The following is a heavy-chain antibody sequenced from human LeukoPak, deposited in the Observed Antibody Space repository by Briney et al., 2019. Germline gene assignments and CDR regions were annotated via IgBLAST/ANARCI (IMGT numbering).Heavy chain of an antibody. J-gene: IGHJ4*02. V-gene: IGHV4-39*01. CDR2: IYYSGST. D-gene: IGHD2-15*01. CDR1: GGSISRSGYY. CDR3: ARQQSCSGGTCYFYFDS. Sequence: KPSETLSLTCTVSGGSISRSGYYWGWVRQPPGEGVGWVGGIYYSGSTYYNPSLKSRVTISLDTSQNQFSLKLSSVTAADTAVYYCARQQSCSGGTCYFYFDSWGQGTLVTVSS.